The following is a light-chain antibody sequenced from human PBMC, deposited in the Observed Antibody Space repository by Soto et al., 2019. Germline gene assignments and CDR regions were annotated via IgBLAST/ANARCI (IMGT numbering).Light chain of an antibody. CDR3: QQYGSSVWT. V-gene: IGKV3-20*01. J-gene: IGKJ1*01. CDR1: QSVSSNY. CDR2: GAF. Sequence: EIVLTQSPGTLSLSPGERATLSCRASQSVSSNYLAWYQQKPGQAPRLLIHGAFIRATGIPDRFSGRGSGTDFTLTISRLEPEAVAVYYCQQYGSSVWTLGQGTKVESK.